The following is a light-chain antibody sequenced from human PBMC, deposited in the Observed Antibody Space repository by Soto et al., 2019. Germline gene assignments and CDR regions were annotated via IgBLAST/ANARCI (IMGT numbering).Light chain of an antibody. Sequence: DILMTQSPDTLSLSPGERATLSCRASQSVSSSYLAWYQQKPGQAPRLLIYGASTRATGIPARFSGGGSGTEFTLTISSLQSEDFVVYYCQQYNSWPPITFGQGTRLEIK. CDR3: QQYNSWPPIT. CDR2: GAS. J-gene: IGKJ5*01. CDR1: QSVSSSY. V-gene: IGKV3-15*01.